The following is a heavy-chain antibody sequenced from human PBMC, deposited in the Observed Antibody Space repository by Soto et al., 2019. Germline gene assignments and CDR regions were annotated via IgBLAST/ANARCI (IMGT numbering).Heavy chain of an antibody. CDR2: IYYSGST. V-gene: IGHV4-30-4*01. Sequence: SETLSLTCTVSGGSISSGGYYWSWIRQPPGKGLEWIGYIYYSGSTYYNPSLKSRVTISVDTSKNQFSLKLSSVTAADTAVYYCARVFSDSSSFFDPWGQGTLVTVSS. CDR3: ARVFSDSSSFFDP. CDR1: GGSISSGGYY. J-gene: IGHJ5*02. D-gene: IGHD6-13*01.